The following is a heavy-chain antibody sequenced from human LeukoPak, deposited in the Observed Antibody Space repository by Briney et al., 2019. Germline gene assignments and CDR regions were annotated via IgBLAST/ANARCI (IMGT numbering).Heavy chain of an antibody. D-gene: IGHD3-22*01. CDR3: ASGYYDSSSTDY. CDR2: IIPILGIA. J-gene: IGHJ4*02. CDR1: ENTFTNYY. V-gene: IGHV1-69*02. Sequence: GASVKVSCKASENTFTNYYMHWVRQAPGQGLECMGRIIPILGIANYAQKFQGRVTITTDESTSTAYMELSSLRSEDTAVYYCASGYYDSSSTDYWGQGTLVTVSS.